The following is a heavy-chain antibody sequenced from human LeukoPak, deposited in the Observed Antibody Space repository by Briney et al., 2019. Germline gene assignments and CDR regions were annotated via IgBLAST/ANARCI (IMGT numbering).Heavy chain of an antibody. Sequence: ASVKVYCKASGYTFTGYYMHWVRQAPGQGPEWMGWINPNSSRTKYAEKFQARVTMTRDTSNSTAYMELSRLRPDDTAVYYCAADSTYCRSTSCYDGEYFQHWGQGTLVTVSS. D-gene: IGHD2-2*01. V-gene: IGHV1-2*02. CDR1: GYTFTGYY. J-gene: IGHJ1*01. CDR3: AADSTYCRSTSCYDGEYFQH. CDR2: INPNSSRT.